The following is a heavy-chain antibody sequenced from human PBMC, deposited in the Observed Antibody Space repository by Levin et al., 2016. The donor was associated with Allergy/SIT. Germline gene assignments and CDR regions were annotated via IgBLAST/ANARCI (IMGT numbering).Heavy chain of an antibody. D-gene: IGHD4-17*01. J-gene: IGHJ4*02. Sequence: WIRQPPGKGLEWIGYIYYSGSTYYNPSLKSRVTISVDTSKNQFSLKLSSVTAADTAVYYCARVVDYGDYEVVTYFDYWGQGTLVTVSS. V-gene: IGHV4-30-4*07. CDR3: ARVVDYGDYEVVTYFDY. CDR2: IYYSGST.